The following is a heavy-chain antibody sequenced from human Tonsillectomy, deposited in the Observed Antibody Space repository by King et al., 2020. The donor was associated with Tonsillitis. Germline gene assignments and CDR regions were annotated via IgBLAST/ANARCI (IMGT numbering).Heavy chain of an antibody. CDR2: ISSSSSYI. CDR1: GFTFSSYS. Sequence: VQLVESGGGLVKPGGSLRLSCAASGFTFSSYSMNWVRQAPRKGLEWVSSISSSSSYIYYADSVKGRFTISRDNAKNSLYLQMNSLRAEDTAVYYCARDRGTMVRGVPPFFDYWGQGTLVTVSS. CDR3: ARDRGTMVRGVPPFFDY. D-gene: IGHD3-10*01. V-gene: IGHV3-21*01. J-gene: IGHJ4*02.